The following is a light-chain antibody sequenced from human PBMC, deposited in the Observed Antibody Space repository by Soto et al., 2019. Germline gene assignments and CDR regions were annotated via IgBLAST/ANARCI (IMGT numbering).Light chain of an antibody. CDR1: QSVSTN. CDR3: QQYDHWPPMS. CDR2: GAS. J-gene: IGKJ5*01. V-gene: IGKV3-15*01. Sequence: SPRTPCVYTGERATLSCWVSQSVSTNLAWYQQKPGQAPRLLIYGASTRATGIPARFSGSGSGTEFTLTISSLQSADLAIHYCQQYDHWPPMSFALGARAEIK.